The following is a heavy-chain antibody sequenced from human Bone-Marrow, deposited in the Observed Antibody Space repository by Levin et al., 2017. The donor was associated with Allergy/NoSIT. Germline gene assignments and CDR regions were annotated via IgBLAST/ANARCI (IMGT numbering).Heavy chain of an antibody. V-gene: IGHV3-15*01. CDR3: TTCIAVAGTLDY. Sequence: ETLSLTCAASGFTFSNAWMSWVRQAPGKGLEWVGRIKSKTDGGTTDYAAPVKGRFTISRDDSKNTLYLQMNSLKTEDTAVYYCTTCIAVAGTLDYWGQGTLVTVSS. CDR1: GFTFSNAW. CDR2: IKSKTDGGTT. J-gene: IGHJ4*02. D-gene: IGHD6-19*01.